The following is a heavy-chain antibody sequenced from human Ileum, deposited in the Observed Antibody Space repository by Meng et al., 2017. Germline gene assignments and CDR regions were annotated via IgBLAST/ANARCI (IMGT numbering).Heavy chain of an antibody. CDR3: ANWGGLGH. CDR2: ITYGGTT. J-gene: IGHJ4*02. D-gene: IGHD3-16*01. V-gene: IGHV3-23*01. CDR1: GFTFSSYG. Sequence: EVQLWESGGGLVQPGGSLRLSCVASGFTFSSYGMNWARQAPGKGLEWVSGITYGGTTFYADSAKGRFTTSRDNSKNTVFLQMNSLRADDTAVYYCANWGGLGHWGQGVLVTVSS.